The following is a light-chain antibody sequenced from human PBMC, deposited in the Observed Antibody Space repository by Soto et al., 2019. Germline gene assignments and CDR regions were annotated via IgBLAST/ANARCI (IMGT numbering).Light chain of an antibody. J-gene: IGKJ1*01. CDR2: GAS. Sequence: IVMTQSPATLPVPPCPRATFCCRASQSVSSNLAWYQQKPGQAPTLLIYGASTRATGIPARFSGSGSGTEFTLTIRSLQSEDLAVYYCQKYNHWPPWTFGNGTKVDIK. V-gene: IGKV3-15*01. CDR3: QKYNHWPPWT. CDR1: QSVSSN.